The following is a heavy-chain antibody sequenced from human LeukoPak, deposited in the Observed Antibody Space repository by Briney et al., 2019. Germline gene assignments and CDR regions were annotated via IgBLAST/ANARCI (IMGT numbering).Heavy chain of an antibody. CDR1: GFTFSSYW. CDR2: IESDGSST. V-gene: IGHV3-74*01. CDR3: TRGFGSGSSLPFDY. Sequence: PGGSLRLSCAASGFTFSSYWMHWVRQAPGKGLVWVSRIESDGSSTSYADSVKGRFTISRDNAKNTLSLQMSSLRAEDTAVYYCTRGFGSGSSLPFDYWGQGTLVTVSS. J-gene: IGHJ4*02. D-gene: IGHD3-10*01.